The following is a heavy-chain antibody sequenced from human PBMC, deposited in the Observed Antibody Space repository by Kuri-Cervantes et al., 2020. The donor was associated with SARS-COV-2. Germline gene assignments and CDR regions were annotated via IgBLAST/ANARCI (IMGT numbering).Heavy chain of an antibody. D-gene: IGHD1-26*01. CDR3: AREPLFSVVGATYYYYYYMDV. Sequence: ASVKVSCKASGYSFIGYYMHWVRQAPGQGLEWMGWINPNNGDTTYAQNFQGRVTMTRDTSINTFYMELSRLTSDDTAVYYCAREPLFSVVGATYYYYYYMDVWGKGTTVTVSS. V-gene: IGHV1-2*02. CDR2: INPNNGDT. CDR1: GYSFIGYY. J-gene: IGHJ6*03.